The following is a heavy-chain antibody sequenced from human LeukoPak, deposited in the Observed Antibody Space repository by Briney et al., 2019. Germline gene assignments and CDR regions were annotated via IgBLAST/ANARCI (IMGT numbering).Heavy chain of an antibody. D-gene: IGHD3-3*01. V-gene: IGHV3-21*01. J-gene: IGHJ3*02. CDR2: ISISSNYI. CDR1: GFTFSRYC. Sequence: GGSLRLSCAASGFTFSRYCMNWVRQAPGKGLEWVSSISISSNYIYYTDSVKGRFTISRDNAKNSLYLQMNSLRAEDTAVYYCARGSRFGVVERDAFDIWGQGTMVTVSS. CDR3: ARGSRFGVVERDAFDI.